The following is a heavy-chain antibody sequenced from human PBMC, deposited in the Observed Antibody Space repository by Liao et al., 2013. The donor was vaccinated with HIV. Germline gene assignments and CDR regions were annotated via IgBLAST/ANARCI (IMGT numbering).Heavy chain of an antibody. J-gene: IGHJ4*02. CDR1: GDSITSADYY. D-gene: IGHD6-13*01. CDR2: IYYSGST. CDR3: AREAQSASATDS. V-gene: IGHV4-30-4*01. Sequence: QVQLQESGPGLVTPSQNLSLTCTVSGDSITSADYYWTWIRQSPGKGLEWIGYIYYSGSTYYNPSLKSRVTISLDTSKNQFYLEVTSLTAADTAVYYCAREAQSASATDSWGQGTLVYVSS.